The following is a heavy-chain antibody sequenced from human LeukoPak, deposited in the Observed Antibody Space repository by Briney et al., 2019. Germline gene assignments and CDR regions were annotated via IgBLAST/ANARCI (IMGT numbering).Heavy chain of an antibody. CDR1: GFTFSSYG. J-gene: IGHJ3*02. CDR3: ARDAGHHYDFWSGYFSSDAGRPFDI. D-gene: IGHD3-3*01. Sequence: PGRSLRLSCAASGFTFSSYGMHWVRQAPGKGLEWVAVIWYAGSNKYYADSVKGRFTISRDNSKNTLYLQMNSLRAEDTAVYYCARDAGHHYDFWSGYFSSDAGRPFDIWGQGTMVTVSS. V-gene: IGHV3-33*01. CDR2: IWYAGSNK.